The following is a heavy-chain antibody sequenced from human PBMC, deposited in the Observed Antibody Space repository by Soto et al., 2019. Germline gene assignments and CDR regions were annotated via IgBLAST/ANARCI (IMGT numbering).Heavy chain of an antibody. J-gene: IGHJ6*02. CDR2: ITPIYDTT. Sequence: QVHLVQSGAEEKKAGSSVKVSCKASGDTLTNHAVSWVRQAPGQGLEWMGGITPIYDTTNIAQKFHGRLTFSADESSGTVYMELPSLTSGDSAVYYGAQGDAVMGRYDMSVWGQGTTVIVSS. CDR3: AQGDAVMGRYDMSV. V-gene: IGHV1-69*12. CDR1: GDTLTNHA. D-gene: IGHD2-21*01.